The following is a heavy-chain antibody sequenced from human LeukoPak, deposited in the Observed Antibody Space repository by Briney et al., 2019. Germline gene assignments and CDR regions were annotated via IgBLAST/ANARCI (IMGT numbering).Heavy chain of an antibody. D-gene: IGHD5-18*01. CDR2: IYSGGST. V-gene: IGHV3-66*01. J-gene: IGHJ4*02. CDR1: GFTISSNY. Sequence: GGSLRLSCAASGFTISSNYMSWVRQAPGKGLEWVSVIYSGGSTYYADSVKGRFTISRDNSKNTLYLQMNSLRAEDTAVYYCARDTAMVPFDYWGQGTLVTVSS. CDR3: ARDTAMVPFDY.